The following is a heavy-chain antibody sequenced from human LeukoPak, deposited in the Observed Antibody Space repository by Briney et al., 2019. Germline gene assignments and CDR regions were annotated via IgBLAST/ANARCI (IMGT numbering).Heavy chain of an antibody. Sequence: PSETLSLTCTVSGGSISSSSYYWGWLRQSPGMGLEWIVSIYYSGSTYYNPSLKSRVTVSVDTSKNQFSLKLSSVTAADTAVYYCARHGYYYGSGSYSFDYWGQGTLVTVSS. J-gene: IGHJ4*02. V-gene: IGHV4-39*01. D-gene: IGHD3-10*01. CDR3: ARHGYYYGSGSYSFDY. CDR1: GGSISSSSYY. CDR2: IYYSGST.